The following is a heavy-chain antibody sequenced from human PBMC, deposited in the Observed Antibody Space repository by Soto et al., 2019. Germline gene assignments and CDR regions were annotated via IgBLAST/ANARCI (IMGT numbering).Heavy chain of an antibody. D-gene: IGHD3-22*01. V-gene: IGHV4-34*01. J-gene: IGHJ5*02. CDR1: GGSFSGYY. Sequence: SETLSLTCAVYGGSFSGYYWSWIRQPPGKGLEWIGEINHSGSTNYNPSLKSRVTISVDTSKNQFSLKLSSVTAADTAVYYCAGAYYDIDGYSLDPWGQGTSVTVSS. CDR2: INHSGST. CDR3: AGAYYDIDGYSLDP.